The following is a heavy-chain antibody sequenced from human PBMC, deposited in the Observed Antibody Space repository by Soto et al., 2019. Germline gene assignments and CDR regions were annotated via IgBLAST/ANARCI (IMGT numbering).Heavy chain of an antibody. CDR2: INHSGST. D-gene: IGHD1-20*01. CDR1: GGSFSGYY. CDR3: ASEIPNWKEVDY. Sequence: SETLSLTCAVYGGSFSGYYWSWIRQPPGKGLEWIGEINHSGSTNYNPSLKSRVTISVDTSKNQFYLKLSSVTAADTAVYYCASEIPNWKEVDYWGQGTLVTVSS. V-gene: IGHV4-34*01. J-gene: IGHJ4*02.